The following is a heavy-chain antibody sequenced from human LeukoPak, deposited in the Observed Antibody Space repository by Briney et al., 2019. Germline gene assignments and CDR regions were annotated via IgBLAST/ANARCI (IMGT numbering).Heavy chain of an antibody. D-gene: IGHD3-10*01. J-gene: IGHJ6*03. Sequence: SETLSLTCTVSGGSISSGTYYWSWIRQPAGKGLEWIGRIYTSGSTNYNPSLKSRVTMSVNTSKNQFSLKLSSVTAADTAVYYCARDRGYYGSGSYYYYYYMDVWGKGTTVTISS. V-gene: IGHV4-61*02. CDR3: ARDRGYYGSGSYYYYYYMDV. CDR1: GGSISSGTYY. CDR2: IYTSGST.